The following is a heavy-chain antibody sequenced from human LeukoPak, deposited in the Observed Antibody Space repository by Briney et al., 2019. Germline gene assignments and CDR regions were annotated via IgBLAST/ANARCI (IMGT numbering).Heavy chain of an antibody. Sequence: SETLSLTCTVSGGSISSSSYYWGWIRQPAGKGLEWIGRIYTSGSTNYNPSLKSRVTISVDTSKNQFSLKLGSVTAADTAVYYCAREITMVRLGIWFDPWGQGTLVTVSS. J-gene: IGHJ5*02. D-gene: IGHD3-10*01. CDR2: IYTSGST. V-gene: IGHV4-61*02. CDR3: AREITMVRLGIWFDP. CDR1: GGSISSSSYY.